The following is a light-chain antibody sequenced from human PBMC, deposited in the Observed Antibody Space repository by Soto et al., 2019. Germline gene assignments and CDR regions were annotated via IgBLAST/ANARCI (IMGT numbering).Light chain of an antibody. CDR3: QQRSDWPLT. Sequence: EIVLTQSPATLSLSPGERATLSCRASQSVSSYLAWYQQKPGQAPRLLIYDASNRATGIPARFSGGGSATDFTLTISSLEPEDFAVYYCQQRSDWPLTFGPGTKVDIK. V-gene: IGKV3-11*01. J-gene: IGKJ3*01. CDR2: DAS. CDR1: QSVSSY.